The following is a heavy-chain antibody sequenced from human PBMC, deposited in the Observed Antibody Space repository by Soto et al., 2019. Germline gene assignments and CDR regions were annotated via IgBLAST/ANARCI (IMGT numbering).Heavy chain of an antibody. D-gene: IGHD4-4*01. CDR1: GFTFSDYY. Sequence: GGSLRLSCAASGFTFSDYYMSWIRQAPGKGLEWVSYISSSGSTIYYADSVKGRFTISRDNAKNSLYLQMNSLRAEDTAVYYCARVTSVTTLMGVYGMDVWGQGTTVTVSS. V-gene: IGHV3-11*01. CDR2: ISSSGSTI. J-gene: IGHJ6*02. CDR3: ARVTSVTTLMGVYGMDV.